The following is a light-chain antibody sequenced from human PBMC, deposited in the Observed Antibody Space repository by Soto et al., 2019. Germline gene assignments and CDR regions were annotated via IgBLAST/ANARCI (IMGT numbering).Light chain of an antibody. CDR2: AAS. CDR3: QQTDSFPIT. J-gene: IGKJ5*01. Sequence: VHMTQSPSSVSASVGYRVTITCRANQGISSWLAWYQQKQGRAPKLLIYAASNLQSGVPSRFSGSGYGTDFTLTISSLQTEDFATYFCQQTDSFPITFGQGTRLEIK. CDR1: QGISSW. V-gene: IGKV1-12*01.